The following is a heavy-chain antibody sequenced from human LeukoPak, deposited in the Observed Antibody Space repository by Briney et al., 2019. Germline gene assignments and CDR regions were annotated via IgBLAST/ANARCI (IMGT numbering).Heavy chain of an antibody. J-gene: IGHJ4*02. CDR1: GFTFDDYA. V-gene: IGHV3-9*01. D-gene: IGHD4-17*01. Sequence: GRSLRLSCAASGFTFDDYAMHWVRQAPGKGLEWVSGINWNSGSIDYADSVKGRFTISRGNAKNSLYLQMNSLRVEDTALYYCAKDIRGGWTTGTQGYLDYWGQGTLVTVSS. CDR3: AKDIRGGWTTGTQGYLDY. CDR2: INWNSGSI.